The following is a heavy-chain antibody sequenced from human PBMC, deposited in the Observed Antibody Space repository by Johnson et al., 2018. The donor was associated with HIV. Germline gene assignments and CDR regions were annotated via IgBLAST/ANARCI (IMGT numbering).Heavy chain of an antibody. D-gene: IGHD6-13*01. CDR3: AKDCSISSWSPGCPFDI. Sequence: VQLVESGGGLVQPGGSLRLSCAASGFTFNKYWMSWVRQAPGKGLEWVANIKQDGSERHYVDSVKGRFTISRDNSKNTLYLQMNSLRAEDTALYYCAKDCSISSWSPGCPFDIWGQGTMVTVSS. CDR1: GFTFNKYW. J-gene: IGHJ3*02. CDR2: IKQDGSER. V-gene: IGHV3-7*03.